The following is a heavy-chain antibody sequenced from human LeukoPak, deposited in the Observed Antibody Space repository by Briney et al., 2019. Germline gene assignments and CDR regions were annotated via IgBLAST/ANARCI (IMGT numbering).Heavy chain of an antibody. Sequence: ASVKVSCKVSGYTLSDLAMHWVRQTAAKGLEWMGGLDPEDGETMYVQKFQGRVTMTEDTSTDTAYMELSKLRSEDTAVYYCASNPYDSSGFFTGFGAFDIWGQGTMVTVSS. J-gene: IGHJ3*02. CDR1: GYTLSDLA. CDR3: ASNPYDSSGFFTGFGAFDI. D-gene: IGHD3-22*01. CDR2: LDPEDGET. V-gene: IGHV1-24*01.